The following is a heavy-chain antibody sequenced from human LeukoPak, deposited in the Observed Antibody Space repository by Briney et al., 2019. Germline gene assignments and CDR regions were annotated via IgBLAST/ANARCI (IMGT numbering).Heavy chain of an antibody. CDR3: ARDKIVGATHFDY. V-gene: IGHV3-7*01. J-gene: IGHJ4*02. CDR1: GFAFSTYW. Sequence: GGSLRLSCVASGFAFSTYWMSWVRQAPGKGLEWVANIKQDGSEKYYVDSVKGRFTISRDNAKNSLYLQMNGLGAEDTAVYYCARDKIVGATHFDYWGQGTLVTVSS. CDR2: IKQDGSEK. D-gene: IGHD1-26*01.